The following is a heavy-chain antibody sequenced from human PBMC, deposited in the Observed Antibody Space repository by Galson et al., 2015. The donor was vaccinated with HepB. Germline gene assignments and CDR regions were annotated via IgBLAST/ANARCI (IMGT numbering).Heavy chain of an antibody. CDR1: GYTFTGYY. J-gene: IGHJ6*03. CDR2: INPNSGGT. CDR3: ARLLWFGLGDYMDV. Sequence: SVKVSCKASGYTFTGYYMHWVRQAPGQGLEWMGWINPNSGGTNYAQKFQGRVTMTRDTSISTAYMELSRLRSDDTAVYYCARLLWFGLGDYMDVWGKGTTVTVSS. D-gene: IGHD3-10*01. V-gene: IGHV1-2*02.